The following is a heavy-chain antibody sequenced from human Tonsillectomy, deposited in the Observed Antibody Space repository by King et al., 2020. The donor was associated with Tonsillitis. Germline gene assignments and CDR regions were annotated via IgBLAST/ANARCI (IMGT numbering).Heavy chain of an antibody. Sequence: VQLVESGAEVKKPGESVKISCKGSGYRFTSYWIGWVRQMPGKGLEWMGIIYPGDSATRYSPSFQGQVTISADKSITTAYLQWSSLKASDTAMYYCARALWGGYCSGGFCYDPNYYSGMDVWGQGTTVTVSS. V-gene: IGHV5-51*01. CDR1: GYRFTSYW. D-gene: IGHD2-15*01. CDR2: IYPGDSAT. CDR3: ARALWGGYCSGGFCYDPNYYSGMDV. J-gene: IGHJ6*02.